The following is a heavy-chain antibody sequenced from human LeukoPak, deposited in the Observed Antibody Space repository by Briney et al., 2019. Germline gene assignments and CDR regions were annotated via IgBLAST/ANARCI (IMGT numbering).Heavy chain of an antibody. D-gene: IGHD2/OR15-2a*01. CDR1: GFTFSSYA. Sequence: GGSLRLSCAASGFTFSSYAMSWVRQAPGKGLEWVSAISGSGGSTYYADSVKGRFTISRDNSKNTLYLQMNSLRAEDTAVYYCAKDPETLYWAYNWLDPWGQGTLVTVSS. CDR3: AKDPETLYWAYNWLDP. CDR2: ISGSGGST. V-gene: IGHV3-23*01. J-gene: IGHJ5*02.